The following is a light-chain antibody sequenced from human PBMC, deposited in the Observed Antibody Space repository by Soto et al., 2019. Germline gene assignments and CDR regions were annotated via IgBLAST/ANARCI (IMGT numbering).Light chain of an antibody. CDR2: GAS. CDR1: QSVSSSY. J-gene: IGKJ1*01. Sequence: EIVLTQSPGTLSLSPGERATLSCRASQSVSSSYLAWYQQKPGQAPRLLIYGASSRATGIQDRFSGSGSGTDFTLTISKLEPEDFAVYYCQQYGSSSWTFGQGTKVEI. CDR3: QQYGSSSWT. V-gene: IGKV3-20*01.